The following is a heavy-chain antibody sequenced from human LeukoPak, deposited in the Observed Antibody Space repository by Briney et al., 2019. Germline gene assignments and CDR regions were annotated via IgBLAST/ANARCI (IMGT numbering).Heavy chain of an antibody. V-gene: IGHV1-18*01. CDR2: ISAYNGNT. CDR1: GYTFTSYG. D-gene: IGHD3-10*01. Sequence: ASVKVSCKASGYTFTSYGISWVRQAPGQGLEWMGWISAYNGNTNYAQKLQGRVTMTTDTSTSTAYMEPSSLRSEDTAVYYCARSSRTRLLWFGNDGMDVWGQGTTVTVSS. J-gene: IGHJ6*02. CDR3: ARSSRTRLLWFGNDGMDV.